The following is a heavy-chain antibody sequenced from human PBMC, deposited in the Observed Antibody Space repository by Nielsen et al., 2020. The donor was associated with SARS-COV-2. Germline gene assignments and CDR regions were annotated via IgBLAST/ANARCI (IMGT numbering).Heavy chain of an antibody. D-gene: IGHD6-19*01. CDR2: MNPNSGNT. V-gene: IGHV1-8*01. Sequence: ASVKVSCKASGYTFTSYDINWVRQATGQGLEWMGWMNPNSGNTGYAQKFQGRVTMTRDTSISTAYMELSRLRSDDTAVYYCARMVAGIGSVDYWGQGTLVTVSS. CDR1: GYTFTSYD. CDR3: ARMVAGIGSVDY. J-gene: IGHJ4*02.